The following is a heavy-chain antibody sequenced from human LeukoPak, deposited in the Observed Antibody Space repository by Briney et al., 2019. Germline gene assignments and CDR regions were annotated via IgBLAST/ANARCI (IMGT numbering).Heavy chain of an antibody. J-gene: IGHJ4*02. CDR1: GFTFSSYE. D-gene: IGHD6-13*01. CDR2: ISSSGSTI. Sequence: PGGSLRLSCAASGFTFSSYEMNWVRQAPGKGLEWVSYISSSGSTIYYADSVKGRFTISRDNAKNSLYLQMNSLRAEDTAVYYCARDVKDSSSWSSRLTHYYFDYWGQGTLVTVSS. V-gene: IGHV3-48*03. CDR3: ARDVKDSSSWSSRLTHYYFDY.